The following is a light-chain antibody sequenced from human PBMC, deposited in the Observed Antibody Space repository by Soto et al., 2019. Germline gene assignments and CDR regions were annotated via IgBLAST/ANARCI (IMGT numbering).Light chain of an antibody. J-gene: IGKJ2*01. CDR3: QQSYNLPRT. Sequence: DIPMTQSPSSLSASLGDRVTITCRASQTIGKYLNWYQQKPGKPPKVLIYGASNLQSGVSSRFSGGGFGTDFSLTINSLRPEDFATYYCQQSYNLPRTFGQGTTLETK. V-gene: IGKV1-39*01. CDR1: QTIGKY. CDR2: GAS.